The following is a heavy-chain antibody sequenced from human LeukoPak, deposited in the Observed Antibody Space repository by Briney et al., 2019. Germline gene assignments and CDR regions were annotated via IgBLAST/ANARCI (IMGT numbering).Heavy chain of an antibody. CDR1: EFTFSSYA. CDR2: ITASGDST. CDR3: AKAPEGLLYYWFDP. D-gene: IGHD2-8*01. Sequence: GRSLRLSCAASEFTFSSYAMHWVRQAPGKGLEWVSGITASGDSTYYGDSVKGRFTMSRDNSKNTVYLQMNSLRAEDTAVYYCAKAPEGLLYYWFDPWGQGTLVTVSS. V-gene: IGHV3-23*01. J-gene: IGHJ5*02.